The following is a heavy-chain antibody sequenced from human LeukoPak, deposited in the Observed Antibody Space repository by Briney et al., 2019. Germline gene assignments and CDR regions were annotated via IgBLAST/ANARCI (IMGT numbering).Heavy chain of an antibody. CDR2: ICHSGST. D-gene: IGHD3-10*01. Sequence: SETLSLTCAVSGGSISSGGYSWSWIRQPPGKGLEWIGYICHSGSTYYNPSLKSRVTISVDRSKNQFSLKLSSVTAADTAVYYCARGLGITMVRGVAHYFDYWGQGTLVTVSS. CDR3: ARGLGITMVRGVAHYFDY. J-gene: IGHJ4*02. CDR1: GGSISSGGYS. V-gene: IGHV4-30-2*01.